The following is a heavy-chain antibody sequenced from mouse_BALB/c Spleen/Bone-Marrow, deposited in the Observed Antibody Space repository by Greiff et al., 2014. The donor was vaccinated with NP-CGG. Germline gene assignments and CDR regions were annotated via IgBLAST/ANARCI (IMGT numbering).Heavy chain of an antibody. J-gene: IGHJ2*01. D-gene: IGHD2-10*02. CDR1: GYPFSSYW. CDR2: IYPGDGET. CDR3: ARKYGDY. V-gene: IGHV1-80*01. Sequence: VKLMESGAELVRPGSSVKISCKASGYPFSSYWMNWVKQRPGQGLEWIGQIYPGDGETNYNGKFKGNATLTADKSSSTAYMQLISLTSEDSAVYFCARKYGDYWGQGTTRTVSS.